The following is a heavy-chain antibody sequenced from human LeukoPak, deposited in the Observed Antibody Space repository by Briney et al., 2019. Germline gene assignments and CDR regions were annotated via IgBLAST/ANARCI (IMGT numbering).Heavy chain of an antibody. CDR2: ISGSGGST. Sequence: QPGGSLRLSCAASGFTFSSYAMSWVRQAPGKGLEWVSAISGSGGSTYYADSVKGRFTISRDNSKNTLYLQMNSLRAEDTAVYYCAKNPSGYCSGGSCFYMDVWGKGTTVTVSS. CDR3: AKNPSGYCSGGSCFYMDV. J-gene: IGHJ6*03. CDR1: GFTFSSYA. V-gene: IGHV3-23*01. D-gene: IGHD2-15*01.